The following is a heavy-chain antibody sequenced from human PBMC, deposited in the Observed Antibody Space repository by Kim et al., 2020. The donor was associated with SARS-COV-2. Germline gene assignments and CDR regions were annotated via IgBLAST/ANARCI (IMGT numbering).Heavy chain of an antibody. J-gene: IGHJ4*02. Sequence: RYSPSFQGQVTISADKSISTAYLQWSSLKASDTAMYYCARHGDGTTGFDYWGQGTLVTVSS. D-gene: IGHD1-1*01. V-gene: IGHV5-51*01. CDR3: ARHGDGTTGFDY.